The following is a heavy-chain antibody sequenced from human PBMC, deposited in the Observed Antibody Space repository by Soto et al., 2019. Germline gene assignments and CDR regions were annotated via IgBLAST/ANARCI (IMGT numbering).Heavy chain of an antibody. D-gene: IGHD3-16*01. J-gene: IGHJ6*02. CDR1: GYTFSDLD. Sequence: DLEQSGAEVKRPGASVKVSCKASGYTFSDLDINWLRQAPGQGPEWMGWMNAKSGDTFFAQRFQGKLNMTWDTSLSTAYMEVGSLTSDDTAMYYCARGNPFNYAGFDVWGQGTTVAVSS. V-gene: IGHV1-8*01. CDR2: MNAKSGDT. CDR3: ARGNPFNYAGFDV.